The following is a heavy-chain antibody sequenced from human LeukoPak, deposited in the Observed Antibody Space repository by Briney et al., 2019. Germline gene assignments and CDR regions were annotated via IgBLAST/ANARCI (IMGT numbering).Heavy chain of an antibody. CDR2: ISWNSGSI. CDR3: TKDMSYNRNDGWFDP. D-gene: IGHD1-1*01. CDR1: GFTFDDYA. J-gene: IGHJ5*02. Sequence: GGSLRLSCAASGFTFDDYAMHWVRQAPGKGLEWVSGISWNSGSIVYADSVKGRFTISRDNAKNSLYLQVNSLRAEDMALYYCTKDMSYNRNDGWFDPWGQGTLVTVSS. V-gene: IGHV3-9*03.